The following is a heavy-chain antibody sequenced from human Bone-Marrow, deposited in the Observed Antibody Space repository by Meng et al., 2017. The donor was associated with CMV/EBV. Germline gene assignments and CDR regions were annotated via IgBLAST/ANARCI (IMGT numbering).Heavy chain of an antibody. CDR3: ARGRRYCSSTNCYYYGMDV. D-gene: IGHD2-2*01. CDR2: LYNSGNT. CDR1: GASVRSGGHY. Sequence: SETLSLTCTVSGASVRSGGHYWSWIRQPPGKGLEWIGYLYNSGNTYYNPSLKSRVTIFGDTSKNQFSLRLTSVTAADTAVYYCARGRRYCSSTNCYYYGMDVWGQGTTVTVSS. V-gene: IGHV4-61*08. J-gene: IGHJ6*02.